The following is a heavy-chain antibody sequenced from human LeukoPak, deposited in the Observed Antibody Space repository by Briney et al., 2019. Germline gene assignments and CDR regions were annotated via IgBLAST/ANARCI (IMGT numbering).Heavy chain of an antibody. CDR3: ARARPSMWIDY. D-gene: IGHD5-12*01. V-gene: IGHV3-23*01. CDR2: ISGSGGST. CDR1: GFTFSSYA. Sequence: GGSLRFSGAASGFTFSSYAMSWVRQAPGKGLEGVSAISGSGGSTYYADSVKGRFTISRDSSKNTPYLQMNSLRPEDTAVYYCARARPSMWIDYWGQGTLVTVSS. J-gene: IGHJ4*02.